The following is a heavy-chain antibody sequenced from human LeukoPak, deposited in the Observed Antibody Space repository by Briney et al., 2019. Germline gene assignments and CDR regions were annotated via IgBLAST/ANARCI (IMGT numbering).Heavy chain of an antibody. CDR1: GGTFSSYA. V-gene: IGHV1-69*05. CDR3: AREHCSTTSCYFDS. CDR2: IIPIFGTA. Sequence: SVKVSCKASGGTFSSYAISWVRQAPGQGLEWMGGIIPIFGTANYAQKFQGRVTITTDESTSTAYMELSSLRSEDTAVYYCAREHCSTTSCYFDSWGQGSLVTVSS. J-gene: IGHJ5*01. D-gene: IGHD2-2*01.